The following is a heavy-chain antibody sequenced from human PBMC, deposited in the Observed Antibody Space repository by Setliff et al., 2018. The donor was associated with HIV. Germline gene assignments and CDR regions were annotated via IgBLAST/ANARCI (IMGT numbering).Heavy chain of an antibody. J-gene: IGHJ4*02. Sequence: GGSLRLSCAASGFTFSGYSMHWVRQAPGKGLEWVSCISSSSSYIYYADSVKGRFTISRDNAKNSLYLQMNSLRAEDTAVYYCARARGSPTSYFDYWGQGTLVTV. V-gene: IGHV3-21*01. D-gene: IGHD1-26*01. CDR3: ARARGSPTSYFDY. CDR1: GFTFSGYS. CDR2: ISSSSSYI.